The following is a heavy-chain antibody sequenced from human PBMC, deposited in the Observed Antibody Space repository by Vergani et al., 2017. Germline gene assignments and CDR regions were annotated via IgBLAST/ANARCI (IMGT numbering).Heavy chain of an antibody. CDR1: GGSIRGYY. J-gene: IGHJ3*02. D-gene: IGHD1-7*01. CDR3: GTTSSPYDAFDI. CDR2: IYYSGST. Sequence: QVQLQESSPGLVKPSETLSLTCSVSGGSIRGYYWSWIRQPPGKGLEWIGYIYYSGSTKYNPSLRSRVTISVDTSKNQFSLKLSSVTAAYTAFYYCGTTSSPYDAFDIWGQGTMVTVSS. V-gene: IGHV4-59*01.